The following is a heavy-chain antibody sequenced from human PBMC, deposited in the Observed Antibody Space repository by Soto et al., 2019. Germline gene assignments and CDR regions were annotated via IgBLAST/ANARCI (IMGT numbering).Heavy chain of an antibody. CDR2: INHSGST. Sequence: PSETLSLTCAVYGGSFSGYYWILIRQPPGKGLEWIGEINHSGSTNYNPSLKSRVTISVDTSKNQFSLKLSSVTAADTAVYYCARGVGSYGPTLGNWGQGTLVTVSS. V-gene: IGHV4-34*01. CDR3: ARGVGSYGPTLGN. D-gene: IGHD5-18*01. J-gene: IGHJ4*02. CDR1: GGSFSGYY.